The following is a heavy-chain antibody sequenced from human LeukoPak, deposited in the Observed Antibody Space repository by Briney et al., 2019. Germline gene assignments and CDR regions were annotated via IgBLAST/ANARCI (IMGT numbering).Heavy chain of an antibody. CDR3: ARLDRGGDPPVIDY. V-gene: IGHV5-51*01. D-gene: IGHD2-21*02. CDR2: IYPGDSDT. CDR1: GYTFTSYW. J-gene: IGHJ4*02. Sequence: GESLKISCKASGYTFTSYWIGWVRQMPGKGLEWMGIIYPGDSDTRYSPSFQGQVTISADKSITTAYLQWSNLKASDTAMYYCARLDRGGDPPVIDYWGQGTLVTVSS.